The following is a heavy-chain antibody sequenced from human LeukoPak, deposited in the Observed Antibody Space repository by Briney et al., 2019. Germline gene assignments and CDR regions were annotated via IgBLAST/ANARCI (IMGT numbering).Heavy chain of an antibody. CDR1: GFTLSSYW. D-gene: IGHD2-2*01. J-gene: IGHJ4*02. V-gene: IGHV3-7*01. Sequence: PGGALRVSCAVSGFTLSSYWMSWVRPAPGKGGGWVVNIQKDESEKYYVDSVKGRFPISLDNAKTPPYLQMNSLRAEDTAVYYCARDRGDCTSTSCSSCDSRGQGTLVTVSS. CDR3: ARDRGDCTSTSCSSCDS. CDR2: IQKDESEK.